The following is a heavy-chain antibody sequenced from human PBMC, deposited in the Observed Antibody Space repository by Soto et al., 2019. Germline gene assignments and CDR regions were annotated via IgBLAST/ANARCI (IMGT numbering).Heavy chain of an antibody. CDR3: ARGGSGGWWYGMAV. CDR2: INHSGST. D-gene: IGHD6-19*01. Sequence: SETLSLTSAVYGGSFSGYYWSWIRQPPGKGLEWIGEINHSGSTNYNPTLKSRVTISVDTSKNQFSLKLSSVSAADTAVYYCARGGSGGWWYGMAVWGQGTTVTGS. J-gene: IGHJ6*02. V-gene: IGHV4-34*01. CDR1: GGSFSGYY.